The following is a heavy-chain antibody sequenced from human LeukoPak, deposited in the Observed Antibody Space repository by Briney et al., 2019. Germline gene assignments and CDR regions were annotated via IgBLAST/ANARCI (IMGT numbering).Heavy chain of an antibody. J-gene: IGHJ5*02. CDR2: INPNSGGT. Sequence: ASVKVSCKASGYTFTGYYMHWVRQAPGQGLEWMGWINPNSGGTNYAQKFQGWVTMTRDTSISTAYMELSRLRSDDTAVYYCARGYCSGGSCYRGYWFDPWGQGTLVTVSS. D-gene: IGHD2-15*01. CDR3: ARGYCSGGSCYRGYWFDP. CDR1: GYTFTGYY. V-gene: IGHV1-2*04.